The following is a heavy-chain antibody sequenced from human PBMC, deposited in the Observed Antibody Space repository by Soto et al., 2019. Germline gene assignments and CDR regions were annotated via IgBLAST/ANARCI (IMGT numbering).Heavy chain of an antibody. CDR2: IYYSGST. J-gene: IGHJ4*02. CDR3: ARDHDYGDYRTFDY. V-gene: IGHV4-30-4*01. CDR1: GGSISSGDYY. D-gene: IGHD4-17*01. Sequence: SETLSLTCTVSGGSISSGDYYWSWIRQPPGKGLEWIGYIYYSGSTYYNPSLKSRVTISVDTSKNQFSLKLSSVTAADTAVYYCARDHDYGDYRTFDYWGQGTLVTVSS.